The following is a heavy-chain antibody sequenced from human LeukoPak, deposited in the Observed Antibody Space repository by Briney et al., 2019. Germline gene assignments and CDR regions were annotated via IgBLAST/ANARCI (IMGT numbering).Heavy chain of an antibody. CDR3: ARNDWHYDFWSGYPYDAFDI. J-gene: IGHJ3*02. D-gene: IGHD3-3*01. V-gene: IGHV3-7*01. Sequence: PGGSLRLSCAASGFTFSSYWMNWVRQAPGKGLEWVANIKQDGSEKYYVDSVKGRFTISRDNAKNSLYLQMNSLRAEDTAVYYCARNDWHYDFWSGYPYDAFDIWGQGTMVTVSS. CDR1: GFTFSSYW. CDR2: IKQDGSEK.